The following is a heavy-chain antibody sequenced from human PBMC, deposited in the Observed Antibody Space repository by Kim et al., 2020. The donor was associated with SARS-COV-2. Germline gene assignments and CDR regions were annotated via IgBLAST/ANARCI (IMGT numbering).Heavy chain of an antibody. J-gene: IGHJ4*02. CDR3: AIPEYSSSWYPWGDRPVGHQVFDY. CDR1: GYTFTSYD. D-gene: IGHD6-13*01. Sequence: ASVKVSCKASGYTFTSYDINWVRQATGQGLEWMGWMNPNSGNTGYAQKFQGRVTMTRNTSISTAYMELSSLRSEDTAVYYCAIPEYSSSWYPWGDRPVGHQVFDYWGQGTLVTVSS. V-gene: IGHV1-8*01. CDR2: MNPNSGNT.